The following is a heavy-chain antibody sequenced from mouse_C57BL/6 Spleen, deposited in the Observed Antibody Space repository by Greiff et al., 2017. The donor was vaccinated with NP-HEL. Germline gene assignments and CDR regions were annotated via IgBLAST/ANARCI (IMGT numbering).Heavy chain of an antibody. CDR1: GFTFSDYG. Sequence: EVKLMESGGGLVKPGGSLKLSCAASGFTFSDYGMHWVRQAPEKGLEWVAYISSGSSTIYYADTVKGRFTISRDNAKNTLFLQMTSLRSEDTAMYYCARHYYGSTPGYFDVWGTGTTVTVSS. CDR2: ISSGSSTI. V-gene: IGHV5-17*01. CDR3: ARHYYGSTPGYFDV. D-gene: IGHD1-1*01. J-gene: IGHJ1*03.